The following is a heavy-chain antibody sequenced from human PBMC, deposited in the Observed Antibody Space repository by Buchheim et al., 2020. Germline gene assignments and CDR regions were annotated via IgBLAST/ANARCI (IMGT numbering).Heavy chain of an antibody. CDR2: INPNSGGT. J-gene: IGHJ4*02. V-gene: IGHV1-2*06. D-gene: IGHD3-16*01. Sequence: QVQLVQSGAEVKKPGASVKVSCKASGYTFTGYYMHWVRQAPGQGLEWMGRINPNSGGTNYAQKFQGRVTMTRDPSISTAYMELSRLRSDDTAVYYCARDYDYIWGSSISSLGYWGQGTL. CDR3: ARDYDYIWGSSISSLGY. CDR1: GYTFTGYY.